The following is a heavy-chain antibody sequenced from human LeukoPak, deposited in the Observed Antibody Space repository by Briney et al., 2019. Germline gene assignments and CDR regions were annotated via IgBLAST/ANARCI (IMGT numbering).Heavy chain of an antibody. CDR1: GDSVSSNSAA. J-gene: IGHJ4*02. V-gene: IGHV6-1*01. CDR3: ARNRGGSSDFEY. D-gene: IGHD2-15*01. CDR2: TYYRSKWYN. Sequence: SQTLSLTCAISGDSVSSNSAAWNWIRQSPSRGLEWLGRTYYRSKWYNDYAVSVKSRITINPDTSKNQFSLRLSSVTAADTAVYYCARNRGGSSDFEYWGQGTLVTVSS.